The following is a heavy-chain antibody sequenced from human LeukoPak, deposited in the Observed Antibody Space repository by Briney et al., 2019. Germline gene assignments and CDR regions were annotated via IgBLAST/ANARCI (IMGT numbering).Heavy chain of an antibody. J-gene: IGHJ3*02. CDR3: ANSRDGYNYFAFDI. V-gene: IGHV4-34*01. D-gene: IGHD5-12*01. CDR1: GGSFSGYY. Sequence: SETLSLTCAVYGGSFSGYYWSWIRQPPGKGLEWIGEINHSGSTNYNPSLKSRVTISVDTSKNQFSLKLSSVTAADTAVYYCANSRDGYNYFAFDIWGHGTMVTVSS. CDR2: INHSGST.